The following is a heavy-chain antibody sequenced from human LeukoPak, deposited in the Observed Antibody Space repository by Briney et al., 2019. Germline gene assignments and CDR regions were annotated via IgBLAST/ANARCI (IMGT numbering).Heavy chain of an antibody. CDR3: ARLGYCSGGSCYENQHYYYGMDV. CDR1: GFTFSSYS. CDR2: ISSSSSYI. V-gene: IGHV3-21*01. Sequence: SGGPLRLSCAASGFTFSSYSMNWVRQAPGKGLEWVSSISSSSSYIYYADSVKGRFTISRDNAKNSLYLQMNSLRAEDTAVYYCARLGYCSGGSCYENQHYYYGMDVWGQGTTVTVSS. J-gene: IGHJ6*02. D-gene: IGHD2-15*01.